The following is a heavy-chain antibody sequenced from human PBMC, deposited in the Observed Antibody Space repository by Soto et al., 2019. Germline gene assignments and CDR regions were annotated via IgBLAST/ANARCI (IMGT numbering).Heavy chain of an antibody. CDR1: GFTFSSYA. Sequence: GGSLRLSCAASGFTFSSYAMSWVRQAPGKGLEWVSAISGSGGSTYYADSVKGRFTISRDNSKNTLYLQMNSLRAEDTAVYYCARDEYCSGGSCYSGAYFDYWGQGTLVTVSS. CDR2: ISGSGGST. D-gene: IGHD2-15*01. V-gene: IGHV3-23*01. CDR3: ARDEYCSGGSCYSGAYFDY. J-gene: IGHJ4*02.